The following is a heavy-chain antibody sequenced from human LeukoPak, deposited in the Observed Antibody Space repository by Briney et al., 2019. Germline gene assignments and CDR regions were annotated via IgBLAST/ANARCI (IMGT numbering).Heavy chain of an antibody. J-gene: IGHJ3*02. CDR3: AMSAPPGIAVAGTGAFDI. Sequence: ASVKVSCMASAYTFITYVFTWVRQAPGQGLEWMGWISAYNGNTNYAQKLQGRVTMTTDTSTSTAYMELRSLRSEDTAMYYCAMSAPPGIAVAGTGAFDIWGQGTMVTVSS. D-gene: IGHD6-19*01. CDR2: ISAYNGNT. CDR1: AYTFITYV. V-gene: IGHV1-18*01.